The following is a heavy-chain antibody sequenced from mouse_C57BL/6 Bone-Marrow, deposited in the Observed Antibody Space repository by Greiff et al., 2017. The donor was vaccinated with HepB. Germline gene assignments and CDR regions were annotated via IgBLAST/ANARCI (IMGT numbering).Heavy chain of an antibody. D-gene: IGHD1-1*01. J-gene: IGHJ1*03. V-gene: IGHV1-50*01. CDR3: ARYSSNKFITTVVAWYFDV. CDR2: IDPSDSYT. Sequence: QVQLQQPGAELVKPGASVKLSCKASGYTFTSYWMQWVKQRPGQGLEWIGEIDPSDSYTNYNQKFKGKATLTVDTSSSTAYMQLSSLTSEDSAVYYCARYSSNKFITTVVAWYFDVWGTGTTVTVSS. CDR1: GYTFTSYW.